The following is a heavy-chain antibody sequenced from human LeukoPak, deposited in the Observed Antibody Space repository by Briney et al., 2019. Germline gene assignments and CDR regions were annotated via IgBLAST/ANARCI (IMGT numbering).Heavy chain of an antibody. CDR3: ARTYSSSWYLSLWFDP. J-gene: IGHJ5*02. Sequence: PSETLSLTCTVSGGSINSYYWSWIRQPPGKGLEWIGYIYYSGSTNYNPSLKSRVTISVDTSKNQFSLRLSSVTAADTAVYYCARTYSSSWYLSLWFDPWGQGTLVTVSS. V-gene: IGHV4-59*01. CDR2: IYYSGST. D-gene: IGHD6-13*01. CDR1: GGSINSYY.